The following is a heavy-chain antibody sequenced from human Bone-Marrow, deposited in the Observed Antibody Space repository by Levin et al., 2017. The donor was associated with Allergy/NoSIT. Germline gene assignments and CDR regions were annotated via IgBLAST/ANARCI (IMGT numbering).Heavy chain of an antibody. CDR2: INHGGST. CDR1: GGSFSGYY. V-gene: IGHV4-34*01. Sequence: TSETLSLTCAVYGGSFSGYYWSWIRQPPGKGLEWIGEINHGGSTNYNPSLKSRVTISVDTSKNQFSLKLSSVTAADTAVYYCARRNGEQWLARPFEYWGQGTLVTVSS. J-gene: IGHJ4*02. D-gene: IGHD6-19*01. CDR3: ARRNGEQWLARPFEY.